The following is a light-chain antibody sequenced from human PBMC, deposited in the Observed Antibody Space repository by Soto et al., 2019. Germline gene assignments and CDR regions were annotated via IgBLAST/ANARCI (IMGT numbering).Light chain of an antibody. J-gene: IGKJ2*01. CDR3: QHYNSYSRNT. Sequence: DIQMTQSPSTLSASVGDRVTITCRASQTINIWLAWYQQKPGKAPNLLIYDASTLGRGVPSRFSGSGSWTEFTLTISSLQPDDFASYNGQHYNSYSRNTFGQGTKLEIK. CDR1: QTINIW. CDR2: DAS. V-gene: IGKV1-5*01.